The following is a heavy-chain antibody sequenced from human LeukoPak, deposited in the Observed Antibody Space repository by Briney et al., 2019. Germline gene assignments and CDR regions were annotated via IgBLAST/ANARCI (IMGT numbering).Heavy chain of an antibody. Sequence: GGSLRLSCAASGFTFSSYSMNWVRQAPGKGLEWVSPISSSSSYIYYADSVKGRFTISRDNAKNSLYLQMNSLRAEDTAVYYCARVGDIVVVVAATEAFDIWGQGTMVTVSS. D-gene: IGHD2-15*01. CDR1: GFTFSSYS. CDR3: ARVGDIVVVVAATEAFDI. CDR2: ISSSSSYI. J-gene: IGHJ3*02. V-gene: IGHV3-21*01.